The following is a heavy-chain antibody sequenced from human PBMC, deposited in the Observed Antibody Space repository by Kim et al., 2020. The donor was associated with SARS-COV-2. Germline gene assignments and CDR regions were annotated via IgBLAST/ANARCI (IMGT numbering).Heavy chain of an antibody. J-gene: IGHJ4*02. V-gene: IGHV3-21*01. CDR2: ISSSSSYI. Sequence: GGSLRLSCAASGFTFSSYSMNWVRQAPGKGLEWVSSISSSSSYIYYADSVKGRFTISRDNAKNSLYLQMNSLRAEDTAVYYCARDLRDPYYYDSSGYPTAYYFDYWGQGTLVTVSS. D-gene: IGHD3-22*01. CDR3: ARDLRDPYYYDSSGYPTAYYFDY. CDR1: GFTFSSYS.